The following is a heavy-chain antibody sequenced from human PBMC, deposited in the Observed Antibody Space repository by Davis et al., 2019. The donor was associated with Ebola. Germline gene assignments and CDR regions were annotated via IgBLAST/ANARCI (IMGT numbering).Heavy chain of an antibody. Sequence: SRAVSGFTLDDFYMHWIRQTPGKGLEWISYISTTGSYTKYVDSVEGRFTISRDIAKNSQFLEMSSLSVEDTAVYYCARGSSGWSFSDTYYFDYWGQGTLVTVSS. CDR3: ARGSSGWSFSDTYYFDY. CDR2: ISTTGSYT. V-gene: IGHV3-11*06. CDR1: GFTLDDFY. D-gene: IGHD6-19*01. J-gene: IGHJ4*02.